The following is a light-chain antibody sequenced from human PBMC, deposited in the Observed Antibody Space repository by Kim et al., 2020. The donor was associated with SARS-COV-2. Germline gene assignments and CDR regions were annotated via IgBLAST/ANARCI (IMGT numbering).Light chain of an antibody. CDR2: DVS. CDR3: CSYAGTYTWV. J-gene: IGLJ3*02. CDR1: YDY. V-gene: IGLV2-11*01. Sequence: YDYVSWYQQNPGKAPKLMIYDVSKRPSGVPDRFSGSKSGNTASLTISGLQAEDEADYYGCSYAGTYTWVFGGGTQLTVL.